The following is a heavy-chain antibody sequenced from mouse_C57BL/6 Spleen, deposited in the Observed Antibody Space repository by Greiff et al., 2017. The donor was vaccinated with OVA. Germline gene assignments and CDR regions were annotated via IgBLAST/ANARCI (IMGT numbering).Heavy chain of an antibody. CDR3: ARSGYYGSSYDYFDY. CDR2: INPYNGDT. CDR1: GYSFTGYF. J-gene: IGHJ2*01. Sequence: VQLQQSGPELVRPGDSVKISCKASGYSFTGYFMNWVMQSHGKSLEWIGRINPYNGDTFYNQKFKGKATLTVDKSSSTAHMELRSLTSEDSAVYYGARSGYYGSSYDYFDYWGQGTTLTVSA. D-gene: IGHD1-1*01. V-gene: IGHV1-20*01.